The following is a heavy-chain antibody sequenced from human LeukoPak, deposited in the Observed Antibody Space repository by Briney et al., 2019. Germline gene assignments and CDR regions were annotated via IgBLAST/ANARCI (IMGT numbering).Heavy chain of an antibody. CDR2: INSDGSST. CDR3: ARGRRYSAIPGSHSKAHFDY. CDR1: GFTFSSYW. V-gene: IGHV3-74*01. D-gene: IGHD2-21*01. Sequence: GGSLRLSCAASGFTFSSYWMHWVRHAPGKGLVWVSRINSDGSSTTYADSVKGRFTISRDNSKNTLYLQMNSLRAEDTSVYYCARGRRYSAIPGSHSKAHFDYWGQGTLVTVSS. J-gene: IGHJ4*02.